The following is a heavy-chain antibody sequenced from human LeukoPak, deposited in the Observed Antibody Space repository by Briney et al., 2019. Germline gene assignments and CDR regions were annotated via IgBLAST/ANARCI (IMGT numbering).Heavy chain of an antibody. J-gene: IGHJ3*02. D-gene: IGHD1-1*01. CDR3: ERDIGTHDAIDI. Sequence: SETLSLTCTVSGGSISSHYWSWIRQPPGKGLEWIGYIYYSGSTKFNPSLKSRVTISVDTSKNQFSLKLSSVTAADTAVYYCERDIGTHDAIDIRGQGTMVTVSS. CDR2: IYYSGST. CDR1: GGSISSHY. V-gene: IGHV4-59*11.